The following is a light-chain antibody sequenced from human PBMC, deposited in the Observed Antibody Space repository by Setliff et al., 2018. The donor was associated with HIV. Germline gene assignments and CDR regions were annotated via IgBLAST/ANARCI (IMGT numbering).Light chain of an antibody. V-gene: IGKV4-1*01. CDR3: QQYYSTPWT. J-gene: IGKJ1*01. Sequence: DIVMTQSPNSLAVSLGERATINCKSSQSLLYSSNNMSYSAWYQQKPGQPPKLLIYWASTRKSGVPDRFSGSGSGTDFTLTISSLQAEDMAVYYCQQYYSTPWTFGLGTKV. CDR2: WAS. CDR1: QSLLYSSNNMSY.